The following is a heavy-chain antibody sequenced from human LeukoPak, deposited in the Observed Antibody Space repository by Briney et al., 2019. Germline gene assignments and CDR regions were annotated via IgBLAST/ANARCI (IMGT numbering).Heavy chain of an antibody. D-gene: IGHD6-19*01. V-gene: IGHV4-59*01. CDR1: GGSISSYY. CDR3: ARFNRNSSGWIDY. Sequence: SETLSLTCTVSGGSISSYYWTWIRQPPGKGLEWIGYMFYSGSSNYNPSLRSRVTISVDTSKNQISLKLSSVTAADTAVYYCARFNRNSSGWIDYWGQGTLVTVSS. J-gene: IGHJ4*02. CDR2: MFYSGSS.